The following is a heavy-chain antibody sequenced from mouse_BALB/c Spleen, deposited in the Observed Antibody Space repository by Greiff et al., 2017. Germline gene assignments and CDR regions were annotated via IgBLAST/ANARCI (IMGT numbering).Heavy chain of an antibody. J-gene: IGHJ3*01. Sequence: EVHLVESGGGLVKPGGSLKLSCAASGFTFSSYAMSWVRQTPEKRLEWVASISSGGSTYYPDSVKGRFTISRDNARNILYLQMSSLRSEDTAMYYCARLLRLPGPFGYWGQGTLVTVSA. V-gene: IGHV5-6-5*01. CDR3: ARLLRLPGPFGY. D-gene: IGHD1-2*01. CDR2: ISSGGST. CDR1: GFTFSSYA.